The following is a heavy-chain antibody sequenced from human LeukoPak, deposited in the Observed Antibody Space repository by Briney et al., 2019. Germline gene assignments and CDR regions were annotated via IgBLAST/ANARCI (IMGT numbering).Heavy chain of an antibody. CDR3: ASHHSTMVRGVMILNAFDI. CDR2: IYYSGST. J-gene: IGHJ3*02. V-gene: IGHV4-59*08. CDR1: GGSISSYY. D-gene: IGHD3-10*01. Sequence: SETLSLTCTVSGGSISSYYWSWIRQPPGKGLEGIGYIYYSGSTNYNTSLKSRVTISVDTSKNQFSLKLSSVTAADTAVYYCASHHSTMVRGVMILNAFDIWGQGTMVTVSS.